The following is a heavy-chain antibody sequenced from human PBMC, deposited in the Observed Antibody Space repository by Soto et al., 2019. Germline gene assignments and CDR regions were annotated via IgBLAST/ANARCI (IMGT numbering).Heavy chain of an antibody. CDR3: AKDRTAAARNFDY. CDR1: GFTFSNHA. CDR2: ISTAVGAT. J-gene: IGHJ4*02. D-gene: IGHD6-13*01. Sequence: EVQLLESGGGLVQPGGSLRLSCAVSGFTFSNHAMSWVRQAPGKGLEWVSAISTAVGATYYADSVKGRFTISRDDSNNTLFLQMNSLRAEDTAVYNCAKDRTAAARNFDYWGQGTLVTVSS. V-gene: IGHV3-23*01.